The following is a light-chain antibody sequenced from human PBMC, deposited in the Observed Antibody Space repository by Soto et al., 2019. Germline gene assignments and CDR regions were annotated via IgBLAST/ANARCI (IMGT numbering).Light chain of an antibody. CDR2: DVS. CDR3: QQYNNWPFS. Sequence: EIRMTQSPGTLSVSPGERATLSCRAAQGVTTNFAWYQQKSGQSPRLLIYDVSNRATGIPARFSGTGSETDFTLTISGLQSEDSAVYFCQQYNNWPFSFGQGTRLEIK. J-gene: IGKJ5*01. CDR1: QGVTTN. V-gene: IGKV3-15*01.